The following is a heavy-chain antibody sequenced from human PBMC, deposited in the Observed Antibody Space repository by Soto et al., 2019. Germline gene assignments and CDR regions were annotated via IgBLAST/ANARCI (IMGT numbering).Heavy chain of an antibody. CDR1: GFIFSSYG. Sequence: PGGSLRLSCAASGFIFSSYGIHWVRQAPGKGLEWVAVISFDGGKTYYADSVKGRFTISRDNSKNTLDLQMNSLRVEDTAMYYCARDYGDYADYYYGMDVWGQGTTVTVSS. V-gene: IGHV3-30*03. CDR2: ISFDGGKT. J-gene: IGHJ6*02. D-gene: IGHD4-17*01. CDR3: ARDYGDYADYYYGMDV.